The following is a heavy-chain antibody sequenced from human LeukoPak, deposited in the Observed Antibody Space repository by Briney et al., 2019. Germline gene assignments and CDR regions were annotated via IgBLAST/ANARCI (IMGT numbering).Heavy chain of an antibody. J-gene: IGHJ4*02. CDR3: ANDLGWIQLNLG. V-gene: IGHV3-23*01. CDR2: IRADGITT. CDR1: GFTFSQYG. D-gene: IGHD5-18*01. Sequence: GGTQRLSCAASGFTFSQYGMNWVSQAPGKGLEWVSGIRADGITTYYADSVKGRFTISRDNSKNTVWLQMNSLRAEDTAIYYCANDLGWIQLNLGRGQGTLVTVSS.